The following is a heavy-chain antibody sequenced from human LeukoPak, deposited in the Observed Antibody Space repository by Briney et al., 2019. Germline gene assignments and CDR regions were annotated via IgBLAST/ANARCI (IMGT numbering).Heavy chain of an antibody. V-gene: IGHV3-30*18. CDR3: AKVIYYYDSSGPLDY. D-gene: IGHD3-22*01. J-gene: IGHJ4*02. CDR2: ISYDGSNK. CDR1: GFTFSSYG. Sequence: PGGSLRLSCAASGFTFSSYGMHWVRQAPGKGLEWVAVISYDGSNKYYADSVKGRFTISRDNSKNTLYLQMNSLRAEDTAVYYCAKVIYYYDSSGPLDYWGQGTLVTVSS.